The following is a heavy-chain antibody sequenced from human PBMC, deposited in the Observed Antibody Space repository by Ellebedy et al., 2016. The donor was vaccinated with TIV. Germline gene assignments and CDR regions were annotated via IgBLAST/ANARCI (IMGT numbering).Heavy chain of an antibody. V-gene: IGHV3-66*01. J-gene: IGHJ6*02. Sequence: GESLKISCAASGFTVSGTYMSWVRQAPGKGLEWVSVIYDGGSAFYADSVRGRFTISRDNSKNMLYLQMKSLRAEDSAVYYCTRVMTVTYTYGMDVWGQGTTVTVSS. CDR2: IYDGGSA. D-gene: IGHD4-17*01. CDR1: GFTVSGTY. CDR3: TRVMTVTYTYGMDV.